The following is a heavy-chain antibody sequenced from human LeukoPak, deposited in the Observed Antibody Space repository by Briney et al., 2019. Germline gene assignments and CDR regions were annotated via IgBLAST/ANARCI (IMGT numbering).Heavy chain of an antibody. D-gene: IGHD3-3*01. Sequence: PSETLSLTCAVSGGSISSSNWWSWVRQSPGKGLEWIGEIYHSGSTNYNPSLKSRVTISVDKSKNQFSLKLSSVTAADTAVYYCASTGGGFWSGYYTYYWGQGTLVTVSS. CDR2: IYHSGST. J-gene: IGHJ4*02. CDR1: GGSISSSNW. V-gene: IGHV4-4*02. CDR3: ASTGGGFWSGYYTYY.